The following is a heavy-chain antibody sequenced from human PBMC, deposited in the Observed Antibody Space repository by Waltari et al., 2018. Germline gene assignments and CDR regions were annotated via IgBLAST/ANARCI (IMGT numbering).Heavy chain of an antibody. V-gene: IGHV1-24*01. Sequence: QVQLVQSGAEVKKPGASVKVSCKVYGSTLSAVSMHWVRQAPGKGLEWMGGLDHEHGETIYAQKFQGRVTMTEDTATDTAYMEVTSLRSEDTAVYYCTTDMTSYFFEYWGQGTLVTVSS. J-gene: IGHJ4*02. CDR2: LDHEHGET. CDR3: TTDMTSYFFEY. D-gene: IGHD2-2*01. CDR1: GSTLSAVS.